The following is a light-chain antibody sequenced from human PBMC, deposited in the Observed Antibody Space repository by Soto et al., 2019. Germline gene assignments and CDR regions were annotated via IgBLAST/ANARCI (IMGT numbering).Light chain of an antibody. CDR3: QQYGASPPSWT. CDR2: RAF. J-gene: IGKJ1*01. Sequence: EIVLTQSPGTLSLSPGERATLSCRSSQSVSSGYLAWYQQKPGQAPRLLIFRAFNRGTGIPDRFSGSGSGTDFTLTISRLEPEDFAVYYCQQYGASPPSWTFGQGTKVEIK. V-gene: IGKV3-20*01. CDR1: QSVSSGY.